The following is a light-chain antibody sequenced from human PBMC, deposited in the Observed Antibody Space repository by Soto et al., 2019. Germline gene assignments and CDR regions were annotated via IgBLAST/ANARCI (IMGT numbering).Light chain of an antibody. CDR2: AAS. CDR3: QQSYSTTWT. CDR1: HNIRGN. Sequence: IQMTLSPSSMSASVGDRVTITCRASHNIRGNLNWYQQKPGKAPKLLIYAASSMQSGIPSRFSGSGSETDGTITISSLETEDVATYYCQQSYSTTWTFGQGTKVDIK. V-gene: IGKV1-39*01. J-gene: IGKJ1*01.